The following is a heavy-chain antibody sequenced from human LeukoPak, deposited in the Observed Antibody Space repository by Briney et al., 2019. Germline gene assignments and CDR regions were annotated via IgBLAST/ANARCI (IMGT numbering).Heavy chain of an antibody. CDR1: GYTFTSYY. Sequence: ASVKVSCKASGYTFTSYYMHWVRQAPGQGLEWMGIINPSGGSTSYAQKFQGRVTMTRDTSISTAYMELSRLKSDDTAVYYCARGASYYYDSSGYSNFDYWGQGTLVTVSS. CDR2: INPSGGST. D-gene: IGHD3-22*01. CDR3: ARGASYYYDSSGYSNFDY. V-gene: IGHV1-46*01. J-gene: IGHJ4*02.